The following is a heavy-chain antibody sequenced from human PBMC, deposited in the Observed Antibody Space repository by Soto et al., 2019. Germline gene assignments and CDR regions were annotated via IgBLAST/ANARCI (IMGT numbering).Heavy chain of an antibody. CDR3: ARQDSSGYYYYGVDV. J-gene: IGHJ6*02. V-gene: IGHV5-51*01. D-gene: IGHD3-22*01. CDR2: IYPGDSAT. Sequence: GESLKISCKGSGYNFINYWIGWVRQMPGKGLEWMGIIYPGDSATRYSPSFQGQVTISADKSISTAYLQWTGLKASDTAMYFCARQDSSGYYYYGVDVWGQGTTVTVSS. CDR1: GYNFINYW.